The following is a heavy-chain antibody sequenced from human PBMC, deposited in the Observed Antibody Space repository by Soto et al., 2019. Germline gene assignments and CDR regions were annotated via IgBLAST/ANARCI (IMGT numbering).Heavy chain of an antibody. Sequence: ASVKVSCKASGYTFTSYGISWVRQAPGQGLEWMGWISAYNGNTNYAQKLQGRVTMTTDTSTSTAYMELRSLRSDDTTVYYCARDYYYDSSGYCLDYWGQGTLVTVSS. J-gene: IGHJ4*02. D-gene: IGHD3-22*01. CDR3: ARDYYYDSSGYCLDY. V-gene: IGHV1-18*01. CDR1: GYTFTSYG. CDR2: ISAYNGNT.